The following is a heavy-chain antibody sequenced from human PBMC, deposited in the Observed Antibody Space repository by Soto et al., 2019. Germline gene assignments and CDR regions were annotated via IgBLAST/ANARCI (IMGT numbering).Heavy chain of an antibody. Sequence: PGGSLRLSCAASGFTFSSYWMSWVRQAPGKGLEWVAVIKQDGSNKYYVDSVKGRFTISRDNAKNTLYLQMNSLRAEDTAVYYCARETENVAVAGFDYWGQGTLVTVSS. CDR3: ARETENVAVAGFDY. V-gene: IGHV3-7*01. J-gene: IGHJ4*02. CDR1: GFTFSSYW. CDR2: IKQDGSNK. D-gene: IGHD6-19*01.